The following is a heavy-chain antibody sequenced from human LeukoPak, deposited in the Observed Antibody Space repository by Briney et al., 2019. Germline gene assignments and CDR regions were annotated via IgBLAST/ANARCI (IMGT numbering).Heavy chain of an antibody. Sequence: PGGSLRLSCAASGFTFNNFVMNWVRQAPGKGLEWVSGISGSGDRTYYAESVKDRFTISRDNSENMLYLQMNSLRADDSAFYYCAKDCGTTYYSSSGGQKSWDHNWFDSWGQGSLVTVSS. CDR1: GFTFNNFV. V-gene: IGHV3-23*01. D-gene: IGHD2-15*01. J-gene: IGHJ5*01. CDR2: ISGSGDRT. CDR3: AKDCGTTYYSSSGGQKSWDHNWFDS.